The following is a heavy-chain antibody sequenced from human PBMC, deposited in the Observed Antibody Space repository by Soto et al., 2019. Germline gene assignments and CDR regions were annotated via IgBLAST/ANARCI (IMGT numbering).Heavy chain of an antibody. CDR2: IYYSGYT. J-gene: IGHJ6*02. Sequence: SETLSLTCTVSGDSIINGGYYWTWIRQPPGKGLEWIGHIYYSGYTSYTPSHKSRVTISVDTSKNQISLKLSSVTAADTAVYYWAGEHWNPISPGMDFWGQGTTVTVSS. D-gene: IGHD1-1*01. CDR3: AGEHWNPISPGMDF. V-gene: IGHV4-30-4*01. CDR1: GDSIINGGYY.